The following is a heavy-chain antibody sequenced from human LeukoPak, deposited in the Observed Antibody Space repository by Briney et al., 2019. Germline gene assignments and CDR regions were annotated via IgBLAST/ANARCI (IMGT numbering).Heavy chain of an antibody. J-gene: IGHJ4*02. CDR3: ARGRSTWHLDY. D-gene: IGHD1-26*01. V-gene: IGHV3-21*01. CDR1: GFTFSSYS. CDR2: ISSTNGYI. Sequence: PGGSLRLSCAASGFTFSSYSMNWVRQAPGKGLEWVSYISSTNGYIYYADSLRGRFTISRDNVRNSLYLQMNSLRAEDTAVYYCARGRSTWHLDYWGQGTLVTVSS.